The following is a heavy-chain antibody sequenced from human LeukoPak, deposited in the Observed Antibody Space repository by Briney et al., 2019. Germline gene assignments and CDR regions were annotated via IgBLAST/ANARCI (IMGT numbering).Heavy chain of an antibody. D-gene: IGHD5-18*01. Sequence: GGSLRLSCAASGLTFSNYGMHWVRQAPGKGLEWVAFIRYDGSNKYYADSVKGRFTISRDNSKNRLYLQMNSLRAEDTAVYYCAKDGGYSYGSRQNYYYYYYMDVWGKGTTVTVSS. J-gene: IGHJ6*03. CDR3: AKDGGYSYGSRQNYYYYYYMDV. V-gene: IGHV3-30*02. CDR1: GLTFSNYG. CDR2: IRYDGSNK.